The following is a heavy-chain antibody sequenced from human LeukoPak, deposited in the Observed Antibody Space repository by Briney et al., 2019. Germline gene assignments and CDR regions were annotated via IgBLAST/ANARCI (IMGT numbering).Heavy chain of an antibody. D-gene: IGHD3-3*01. CDR3: ARDYDSGYYYYYYMDV. V-gene: IGHV3-21*01. CDR2: ISSSSSYI. Sequence: PGGSLRLSCAASGFTFSSYSMNWVRQAPGKGLEWVSSISSSSSYIYYADSVKGRFTISRDNAKNSLYLQMNSLRAEDTAVYYCARDYDSGYYYYYYMDVWGKGTTVTVSS. J-gene: IGHJ6*03. CDR1: GFTFSSYS.